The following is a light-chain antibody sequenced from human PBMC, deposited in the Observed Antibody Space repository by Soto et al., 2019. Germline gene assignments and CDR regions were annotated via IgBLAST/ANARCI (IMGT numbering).Light chain of an antibody. CDR2: AAS. CDR1: QSVSNY. V-gene: IGKV1-39*01. CDR3: QQSYNTPMYT. J-gene: IGKJ2*01. Sequence: DIQMTQSPSSLSASVGDRVTITCRASQSVSNYLNWYQQKPWKAPKLLIYAASSLQSGVPSRFSVSGSGTDFTLTNSSLQPEDFATYYCQQSYNTPMYTFGQGTKLEIK.